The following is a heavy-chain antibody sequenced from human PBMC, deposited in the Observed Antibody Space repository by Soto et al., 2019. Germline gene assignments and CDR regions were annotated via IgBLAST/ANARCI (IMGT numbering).Heavy chain of an antibody. CDR3: ARDLITASGGPNWYFDL. CDR1: GFTFSRHW. V-gene: IGHV3-74*01. Sequence: VESGGGLVQPGGSLRLSCASSGFTFSRHWMHWVRQAPGKGLVWVARVNDDGSSTAYGDSVRGRFTISRDNAKNTLYLQMDSLKTEDTAVYYCARDLITASGGPNWYFDLWGRGTLFTVSS. CDR2: VNDDGSST. J-gene: IGHJ2*01. D-gene: IGHD1-20*01.